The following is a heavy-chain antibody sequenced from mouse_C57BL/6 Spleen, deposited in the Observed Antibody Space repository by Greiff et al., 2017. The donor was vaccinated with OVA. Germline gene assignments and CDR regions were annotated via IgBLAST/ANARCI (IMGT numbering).Heavy chain of an antibody. CDR1: GYTFTSYW. D-gene: IGHD1-1*01. J-gene: IGHJ1*03. CDR2: IYPGNSDT. V-gene: IGHV1-5*01. Sequence: EVQLQQSGTVLARPGASVKMSCKTSGYTFTSYWMHWVQQRPGQGLEWIGAIYPGNSDTSYNQKFKGQAKLTAVTSASTAYMELSSLTNEDTAVYYSTRHYYGGNWYFDVWGTGTTVTVSS. CDR3: TRHYYGGNWYFDV.